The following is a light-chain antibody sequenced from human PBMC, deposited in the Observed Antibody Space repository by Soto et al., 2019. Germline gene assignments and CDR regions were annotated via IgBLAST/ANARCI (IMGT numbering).Light chain of an antibody. Sequence: EIVLTQSPGTLSLSPGERVTLSCRASQSVGSNYLAWYQRKPGQAPRLFIYGASNRATGIPDRFSGSGSGTDFTLTISRLEPEDFAVYYCQQYATTPFTFGPGTKVDIK. CDR1: QSVGSNY. CDR2: GAS. J-gene: IGKJ3*01. V-gene: IGKV3-20*01. CDR3: QQYATTPFT.